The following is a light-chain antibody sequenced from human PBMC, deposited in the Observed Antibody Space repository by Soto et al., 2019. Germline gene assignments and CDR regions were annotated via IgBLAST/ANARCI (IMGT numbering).Light chain of an antibody. Sequence: QSALTQPRSVSGSPGQSVTISCTGTSSDVGGYNYVSWYQQHPGKAPKLMIYDVSKRPSGVPDRFSGSKSGNTASLTISGLQAEDEADYYCCSYAGSYTRVFGPGTKVPVL. CDR2: DVS. J-gene: IGLJ1*01. V-gene: IGLV2-11*01. CDR1: SSDVGGYNY. CDR3: CSYAGSYTRV.